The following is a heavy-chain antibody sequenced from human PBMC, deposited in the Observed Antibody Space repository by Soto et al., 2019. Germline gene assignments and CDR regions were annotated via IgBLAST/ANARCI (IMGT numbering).Heavy chain of an antibody. J-gene: IGHJ5*02. V-gene: IGHV3-11*06. D-gene: IGHD1-7*01. CDR1: GFTFSDYY. Sequence: GGSLRLSCAASGFTFSDYYMSWIRQAPGKGLEWVSYISSSSSYTNYADSVKGRFTISRDNAKNSLYLQMNSLRAEDTAVYYCARGIISKTGTIDNVVVGNWFDPWGQGTLVPVSS. CDR3: ARGIISKTGTIDNVVVGNWFDP. CDR2: ISSSSSYT.